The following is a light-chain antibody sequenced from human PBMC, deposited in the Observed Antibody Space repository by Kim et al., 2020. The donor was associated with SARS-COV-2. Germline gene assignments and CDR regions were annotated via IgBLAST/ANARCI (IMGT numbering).Light chain of an antibody. CDR3: SSYAGSNNLV. CDR1: SSDVGGYNY. Sequence: QSVLTQPPSASGSPGQSVTISCTGTSSDVGGYNYVSWYQQHPGKAPKLMIYEVSKRPSGVPDRFSGSKSGNTASLTVSALQAEDEADYYCSSYAGSNNLVFGGGTQLTVL. CDR2: EVS. V-gene: IGLV2-8*01. J-gene: IGLJ2*01.